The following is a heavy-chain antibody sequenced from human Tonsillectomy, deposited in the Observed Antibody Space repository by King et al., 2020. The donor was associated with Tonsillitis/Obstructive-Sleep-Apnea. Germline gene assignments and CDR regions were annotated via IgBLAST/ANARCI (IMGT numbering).Heavy chain of an antibody. D-gene: IGHD5-12*01. CDR2: ISSSSSTI. CDR1: GFTFSSYT. V-gene: IGHV3-48*02. J-gene: IGHJ3*01. CDR3: ARDTKYSGYGPLDSFDV. Sequence: VQLVESGGGLVQPGGSLRLSCAASGFTFSSYTLNWVRQAPGKGLEWVSYISSSSSTIYYADSVKGRFTISRDNAKNSLYLQMNSLGDEDTAVYYCARDTKYSGYGPLDSFDVWGQGTMVTVSS.